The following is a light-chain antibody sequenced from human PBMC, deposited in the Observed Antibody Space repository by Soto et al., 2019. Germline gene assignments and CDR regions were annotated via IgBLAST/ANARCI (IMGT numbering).Light chain of an antibody. V-gene: IGKV3-20*01. CDR1: QSVSSS. CDR3: QQYASSPPLT. Sequence: EIVLTQSPGTLSLSPGDRATLSCRASQSVSSSLAWYQQKPGQAPRLLIYGASNRATVIPDRFSGSGSGTDFTLTISRLEPEDFGVYYCQQYASSPPLTFGGGTKVEIK. CDR2: GAS. J-gene: IGKJ4*01.